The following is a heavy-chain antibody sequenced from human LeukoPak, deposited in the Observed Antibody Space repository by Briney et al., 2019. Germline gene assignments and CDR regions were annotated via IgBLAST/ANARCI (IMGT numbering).Heavy chain of an antibody. D-gene: IGHD1-7*01. CDR1: GGSISSYY. CDR3: ARDLSGITGTTGYFDY. CDR2: IYTSGST. Sequence: SETLSLTCTVSGGSISSYYWSWIRQPAGKGLEWIGRIYTSGSTNYNPSLKSRVTISVDKSKNQFSLKLSSVTAADTAVYYCARDLSGITGTTGYFDYGGQGTLVTVSS. V-gene: IGHV4-4*07. J-gene: IGHJ4*02.